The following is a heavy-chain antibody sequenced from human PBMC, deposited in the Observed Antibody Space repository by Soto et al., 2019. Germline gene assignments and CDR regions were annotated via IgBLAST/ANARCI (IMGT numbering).Heavy chain of an antibody. Sequence: QVQLVESGGGVVQPGRSLRLSCAASGFTFSSYGMHWVRQAPGKGLEWVAVIWYDGSNKYYADSVKGRFTISRDNSKNKLYLQMNSLRAEDTAVYYCARVGQNYYYYGMDVWGQGTTVTVSS. J-gene: IGHJ6*02. CDR2: IWYDGSNK. D-gene: IGHD3-16*01. CDR1: GFTFSSYG. CDR3: ARVGQNYYYYGMDV. V-gene: IGHV3-33*01.